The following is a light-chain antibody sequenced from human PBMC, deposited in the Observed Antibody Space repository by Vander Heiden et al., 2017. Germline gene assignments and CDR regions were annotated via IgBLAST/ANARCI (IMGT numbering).Light chain of an antibody. CDR3: QQYYSTPPH. Sequence: DIVMTQSPDSLAVSLGERDTITCTSSQSVLYSSNNKNYLAWYQQKPGQPPKLLIYWASTRESGVPDRFSGSGSGTDFTLTISSLQAEDVAVYYCQQYYSTPPHFGQGTKLEIK. CDR1: QSVLYSSNNKNY. CDR2: WAS. J-gene: IGKJ2*01. V-gene: IGKV4-1*01.